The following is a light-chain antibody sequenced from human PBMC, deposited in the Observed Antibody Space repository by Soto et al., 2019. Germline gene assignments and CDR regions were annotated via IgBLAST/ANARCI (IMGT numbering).Light chain of an antibody. CDR3: QQYNSYSGT. Sequence: DIQMTQSPSTLSASVGDRVTITCLASQSISSWLAWYQQKPGKAPKLLIYDASSLESGVPSRFSGSGSGTEFTLTISSLQPDDFATYYCQQYNSYSGTFGPGTKVDIK. J-gene: IGKJ3*01. CDR2: DAS. V-gene: IGKV1-5*01. CDR1: QSISSW.